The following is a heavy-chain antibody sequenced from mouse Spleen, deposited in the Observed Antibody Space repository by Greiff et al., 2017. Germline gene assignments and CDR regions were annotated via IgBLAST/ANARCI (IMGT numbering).Heavy chain of an antibody. Sequence: QVQLKESGAELVRPGTSVKVSCKASGYSFTNYLIEWVKQRPGQGLEWIGEINPGSGGTNYNEKFKGKATLTADKSSSTAYMQLSSLTSEDSAVYYCAGSQLGLWYFDYWGQGTTLTVSS. CDR3: AGSQLGLWYFDY. CDR2: INPGSGGT. D-gene: IGHD4-1*02. J-gene: IGHJ2*01. V-gene: IGHV1-54*01. CDR1: GYSFTNYL.